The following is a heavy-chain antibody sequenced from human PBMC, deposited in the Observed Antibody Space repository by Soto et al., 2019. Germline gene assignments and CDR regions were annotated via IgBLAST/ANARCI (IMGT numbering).Heavy chain of an antibody. CDR2: IKQDGSEK. V-gene: IGHV3-7*01. Sequence: GGSLRLSCAASGFTFSSYWMSWVRQAPGKGLEWVANIKQDGSEKYYVDSVKGRFTISRDNAKNSLYLQMNSLRAEDTAVYYCARANYDFWSGYYGAPSYYYYMDVWGKGTTVTVSS. CDR1: GFTFSSYW. J-gene: IGHJ6*03. D-gene: IGHD3-3*01. CDR3: ARANYDFWSGYYGAPSYYYYMDV.